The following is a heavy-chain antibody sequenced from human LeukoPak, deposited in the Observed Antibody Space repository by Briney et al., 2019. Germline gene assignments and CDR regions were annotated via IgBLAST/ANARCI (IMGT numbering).Heavy chain of an antibody. CDR2: IYPGDSHT. Sequence: GESLKISFKASGYPFTSYWIGWVRQMPGKGLAWMGIIYPGDSHTTYSPSFQGQVTISADKSISTAYLHWSSLKASDTAMYYCARLGPDSGLRDWGQGTLVTVSS. V-gene: IGHV5-51*01. D-gene: IGHD6-19*01. J-gene: IGHJ4*02. CDR3: ARLGPDSGLRD. CDR1: GYPFTSYW.